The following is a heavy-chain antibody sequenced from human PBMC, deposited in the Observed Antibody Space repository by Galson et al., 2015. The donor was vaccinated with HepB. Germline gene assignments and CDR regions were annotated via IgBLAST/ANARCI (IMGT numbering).Heavy chain of an antibody. D-gene: IGHD1-26*01. Sequence: SVKVSCKASGYTFTSYYMHWVRQAPGQGLEWMGIINPSGGSTSYAQKFQGRVTMTRDTSTSTVYMELSSLRSEDTAVYYWAREGGKGGSGSYWSGWFDPWGQGTLVTVSS. CDR2: INPSGGST. V-gene: IGHV1-46*01. J-gene: IGHJ5*02. CDR1: GYTFTSYY. CDR3: AREGGKGGSGSYWSGWFDP.